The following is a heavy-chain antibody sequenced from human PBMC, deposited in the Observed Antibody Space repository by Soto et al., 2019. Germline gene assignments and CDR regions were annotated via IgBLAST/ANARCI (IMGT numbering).Heavy chain of an antibody. J-gene: IGHJ5*02. CDR1: GGTISSSSYY. Sequence: SETLSPTCTFSGGTISSSSYYWGWIRHPPGKGLEWIGSIYYSGSTYYNPSLKSRVTISVDTSKNQFSLKLSSVTAADTAVYYCESPKIAFYNWFDPWGQGTLVT. D-gene: IGHD3-3*02. CDR3: ESPKIAFYNWFDP. V-gene: IGHV4-39*01. CDR2: IYYSGST.